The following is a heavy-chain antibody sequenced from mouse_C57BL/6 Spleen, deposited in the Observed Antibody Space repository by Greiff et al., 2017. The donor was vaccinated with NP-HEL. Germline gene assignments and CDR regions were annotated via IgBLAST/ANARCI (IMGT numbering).Heavy chain of an antibody. CDR1: GFTFSNYW. D-gene: IGHD2-1*01. Sequence: EVQVVESGGGLVQPGGSMKLSCVASGFTFSNYWMNWVRQSPEQGLEWVAQIRLKSDNSATHYAESVKGRFTIARDDSRSSFYLQMHNLRAEDTGIYYCANGNAFAYWGQGTLVTVSA. J-gene: IGHJ3*01. V-gene: IGHV6-3*01. CDR2: IRLKSDNSAT. CDR3: ANGNAFAY.